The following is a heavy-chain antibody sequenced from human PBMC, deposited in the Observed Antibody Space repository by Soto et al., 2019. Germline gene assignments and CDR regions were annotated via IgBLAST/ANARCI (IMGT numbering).Heavy chain of an antibody. V-gene: IGHV3-11*06. Sequence: GSLRLSCAASGFTFSDYYMSWVRQAPGGGLEWISYSSNSGTFARYATSVKGRFSISRDNANNSLYLEMNSLRVEDTAVYYCARSGDNFNVLDYWGQGTPVTVSS. J-gene: IGHJ4*02. D-gene: IGHD1-1*01. CDR2: SSNSGTFA. CDR3: ARSGDNFNVLDY. CDR1: GFTFSDYY.